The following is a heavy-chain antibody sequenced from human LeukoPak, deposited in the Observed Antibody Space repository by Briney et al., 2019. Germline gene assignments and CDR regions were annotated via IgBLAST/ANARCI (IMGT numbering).Heavy chain of an antibody. CDR1: GYSFTSYW. CDR2: IYPGDSNT. Sequence: GESLKISCKGSGYSFTSYWIGWVRQMPGKGLEWMGIIYPGDSNTRYSPSFQGQVTISADKSISTAYLQWSSLKASDTAMYYCARGLEYQQLPLNWFDTWGQGTLVTVSS. D-gene: IGHD2-2*01. V-gene: IGHV5-51*01. CDR3: ARGLEYQQLPLNWFDT. J-gene: IGHJ5*02.